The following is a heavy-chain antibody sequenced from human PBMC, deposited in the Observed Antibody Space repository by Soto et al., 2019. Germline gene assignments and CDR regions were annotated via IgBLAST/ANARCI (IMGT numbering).Heavy chain of an antibody. CDR3: AARGSYPTATTYYGMDV. J-gene: IGHJ6*02. D-gene: IGHD3-16*02. CDR2: IVVGSGNT. CDR1: GFTITSSA. Sequence: ASVKASCKSSGFTITSSAVQWVRQARGQRLEWIGWIVVGSGNTNYAQKFQERVTITRDMSTSTAYMELSSLRSEDTAVYYCAARGSYPTATTYYGMDVWGQGTTVTVSS. V-gene: IGHV1-58*01.